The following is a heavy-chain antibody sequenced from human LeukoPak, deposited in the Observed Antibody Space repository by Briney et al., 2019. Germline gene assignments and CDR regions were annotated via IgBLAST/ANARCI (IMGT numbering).Heavy chain of an antibody. J-gene: IGHJ4*02. Sequence: SETLSLTCTVSRGSISTYFWSWIRQPPGKGLEWIGYISYSGSTNYNPSLNSRVTTSVDTSKSQFSLRLSSVTAADTAVYYCARARRIAAAGRIIDYWGQGTLVTVSS. CDR2: ISYSGST. CDR3: ARARRIAAAGRIIDY. D-gene: IGHD6-13*01. CDR1: RGSISTYF. V-gene: IGHV4-59*01.